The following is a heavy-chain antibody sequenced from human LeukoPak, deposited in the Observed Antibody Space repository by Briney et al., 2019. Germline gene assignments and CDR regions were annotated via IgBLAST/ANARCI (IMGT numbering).Heavy chain of an antibody. D-gene: IGHD2-2*01. J-gene: IGHJ4*02. CDR2: INPNSGGT. CDR1: GGTFSSYT. V-gene: IGHV1-2*02. Sequence: ASVKVSCKASGGTFSSYTISWVRQAPGQGLEWMGWINPNSGGTNYAQKFQGRVTMTRDTSISTAYMELSRLRSDDTAVYYCARGKARYCSSTSCYYGYWGQGTLVTVSS. CDR3: ARGKARYCSSTSCYYGY.